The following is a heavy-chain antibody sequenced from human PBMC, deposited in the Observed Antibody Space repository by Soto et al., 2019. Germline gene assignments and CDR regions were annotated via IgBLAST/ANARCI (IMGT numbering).Heavy chain of an antibody. CDR1: GGSINGGSYS. CDR3: ARVTPATPYYAMDV. V-gene: IGHV4-30-2*01. CDR2: MYHTGRT. Sequence: QLQLQESGPGLVEPSQTLSLTCVVSGGSINGGSYSWGWIRPPPGKGLEWIGYMYHTGRTYYNASLSGRATISVDRSKNQFFLNLTSVTAADTAVYYCARVTPATPYYAMDVWGQGTTVTVSS. D-gene: IGHD2-2*02. J-gene: IGHJ6*02.